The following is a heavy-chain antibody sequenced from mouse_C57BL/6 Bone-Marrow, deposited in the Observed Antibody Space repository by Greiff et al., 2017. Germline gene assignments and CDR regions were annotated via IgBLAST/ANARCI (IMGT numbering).Heavy chain of an antibody. Sequence: VQLKESGPELVKPGASVKISCKASGYSFTGYYMNWVKQSPEKSLEWIGEINPSTGGTTYNEKFKAKATLTADKSSSTAYMQLKSLTSEDSAVYDGARWGDYWGQGTTLTVSS. CDR3: ARWGDY. CDR2: INPSTGGT. CDR1: GYSFTGYY. J-gene: IGHJ2*01. V-gene: IGHV1-42*01.